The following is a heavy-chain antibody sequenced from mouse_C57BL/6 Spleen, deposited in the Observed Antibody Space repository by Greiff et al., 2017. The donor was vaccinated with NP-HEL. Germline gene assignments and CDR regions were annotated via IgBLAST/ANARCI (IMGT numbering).Heavy chain of an antibody. Sequence: QVQLQQSGAELVRPGASVKLSCKASGYTFTDYCINWVKQRPGQGLEWIARIYPGSGNTYYNEKFKGKATLTADKSSSTAYMQLSSLTSEDSAVYSCASPGRRYRAYCFDYWGQGTTLTVSS. D-gene: IGHD1-1*01. J-gene: IGHJ2*01. CDR2: IYPGSGNT. V-gene: IGHV1-76*01. CDR3: ASPGRRYRAYCFDY. CDR1: GYTFTDYC.